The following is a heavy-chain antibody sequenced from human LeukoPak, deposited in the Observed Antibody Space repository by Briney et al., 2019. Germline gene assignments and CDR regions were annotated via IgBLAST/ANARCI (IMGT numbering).Heavy chain of an antibody. CDR2: VNSDGSAT. J-gene: IGHJ4*02. V-gene: IGHV3-74*01. Sequence: PGGSLRLSCAASGFTFSRYWMHWVRQAPGKGLVWVSRVNSDGSATSYADSVKGRFTISRDNAKNTLYLQMNGLSAEDTAVYYCVRGYCSGGSCLSPDYWGQGTLVTVSS. CDR1: GFTFSRYW. CDR3: VRGYCSGGSCLSPDY. D-gene: IGHD2-15*01.